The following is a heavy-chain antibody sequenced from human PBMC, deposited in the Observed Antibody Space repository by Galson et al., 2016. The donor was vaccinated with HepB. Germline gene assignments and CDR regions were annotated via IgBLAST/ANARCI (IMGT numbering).Heavy chain of an antibody. D-gene: IGHD1-1*01. CDR3: SRDLRNVERPDLTYYYGMDV. CDR2: ISGSGSYI. CDR1: GFTFSTYN. J-gene: IGHJ6*02. Sequence: SLRLSCAASGFTFSTYNMNWGRQTPGKGLEWVSSISGSGSYIYYEDSVKGRFTISRDNANNSLSLHLSSLRAEDTAVYYCSRDLRNVERPDLTYYYGMDVWGQGTTVTVSS. V-gene: IGHV3-21*01.